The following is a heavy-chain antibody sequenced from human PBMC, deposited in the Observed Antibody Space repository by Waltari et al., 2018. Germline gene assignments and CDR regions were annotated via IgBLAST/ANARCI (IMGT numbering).Heavy chain of an antibody. CDR3: TRYPDIHDYGDRVPFDY. J-gene: IGHJ4*02. D-gene: IGHD4-17*01. CDR2: IRSKAYGGTT. Sequence: EVQLVESGGGLVQPGRSLRLSCTASGFTFGDYAMSWFRKAPGQGLEWVGFIRSKAYGGTTEAAASVKGIFTISRDDSKSIAYLQMNSLKTEDTAVYYCTRYPDIHDYGDRVPFDYWGQGTLVTVSS. V-gene: IGHV3-49*03. CDR1: GFTFGDYA.